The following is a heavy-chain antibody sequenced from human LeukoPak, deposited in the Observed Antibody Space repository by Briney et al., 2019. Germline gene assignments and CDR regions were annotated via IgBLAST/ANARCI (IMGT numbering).Heavy chain of an antibody. D-gene: IGHD3-10*01. Sequence: GGSLRLSCAASGFTVSSNYMSWVRQAPGKGLEWVSVIYSGGSTYYADSVKGRFTISRDNSKNTLYLQMNSLRAEDTAVYYCARYSVGSGSLDYWGQGTLVTVSS. V-gene: IGHV3-53*01. J-gene: IGHJ4*02. CDR2: IYSGGST. CDR1: GFTVSSNY. CDR3: ARYSVGSGSLDY.